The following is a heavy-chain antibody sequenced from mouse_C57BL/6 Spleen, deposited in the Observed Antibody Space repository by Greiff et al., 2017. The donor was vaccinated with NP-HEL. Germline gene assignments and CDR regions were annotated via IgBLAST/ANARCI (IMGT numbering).Heavy chain of an antibody. CDR2: IYPGSGST. Sequence: QVQLQQPGAELVKPGASVKMSCKASGYTFTSYWITWVKQRPGQGLEWIGDIYPGSGSTNYNEKFKSKATLTVDTSSSTAYMQLSSLTSEDSAVYYCARGGTYYSNVYAMDYWGQGTSVTVSS. J-gene: IGHJ4*01. V-gene: IGHV1-55*01. CDR3: ARGGTYYSNVYAMDY. D-gene: IGHD2-5*01. CDR1: GYTFTSYW.